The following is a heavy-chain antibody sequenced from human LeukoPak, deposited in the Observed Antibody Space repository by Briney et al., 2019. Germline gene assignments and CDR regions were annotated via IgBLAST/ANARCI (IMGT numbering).Heavy chain of an antibody. CDR2: ISYDGSNK. V-gene: IGHV3-30*03. CDR3: ARLGDYSNYYWFDP. CDR1: GFTFSSYG. Sequence: PGGSLRLSCAASGFTFSSYGMHWVRQAPGKGLEWVAVISYDGSNKYYADSVKGRFTISRDNSKNTLYLQMNSLRAEDTAVYFCARLGDYSNYYWFDPWGQGTLVTVSS. J-gene: IGHJ5*02. D-gene: IGHD4-11*01.